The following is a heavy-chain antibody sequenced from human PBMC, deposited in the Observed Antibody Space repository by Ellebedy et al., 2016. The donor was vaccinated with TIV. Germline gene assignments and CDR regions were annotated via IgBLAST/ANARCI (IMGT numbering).Heavy chain of an antibody. J-gene: IGHJ6*02. D-gene: IGHD2-2*01. CDR2: IYHSGST. CDR1: GYSISSGYY. Sequence: SETLSLTCTVSGYSISSGYYWGWIRQPPGKGLEWIGSIYHSGSTYYNPSLKSRVTISVDTSKNQFSLRLSSVTAADTAVYYCARAGGPCSSTSCLTRQDVFHYGMDVWGQGTTVTVSS. CDR3: ARAGGPCSSTSCLTRQDVFHYGMDV. V-gene: IGHV4-38-2*02.